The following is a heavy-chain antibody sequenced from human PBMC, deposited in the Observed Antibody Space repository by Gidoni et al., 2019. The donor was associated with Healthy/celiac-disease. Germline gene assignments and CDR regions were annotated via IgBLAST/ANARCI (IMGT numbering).Heavy chain of an antibody. CDR1: GYPLTALS. CDR2: FDPEDGET. V-gene: IGHV1-24*01. Sequence: QVQLVQPGAEAKKPGAPVTVSCKVSGYPLTALSMHWVRQAPGKGLEWMGGFDPEDGETIYAQKFQGRVTMTEDTSTDTAYMELSSLRSEDTAVYYCATVGPVKWEPQNTEKAFDIWGQGTMVTVSS. CDR3: ATVGPVKWEPQNTEKAFDI. J-gene: IGHJ3*02. D-gene: IGHD1-26*01.